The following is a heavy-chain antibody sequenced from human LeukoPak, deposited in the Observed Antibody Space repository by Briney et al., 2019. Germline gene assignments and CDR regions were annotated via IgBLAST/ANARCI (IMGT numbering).Heavy chain of an antibody. CDR1: GFSFSTYS. D-gene: IGHD6-6*01. J-gene: IGHJ4*02. Sequence: GGSLRLSCAASGFSFSTYSMSWVRQAPGKGLEWVSAISGSGGSTYYADSVKGRFTISRDNSKNTLYLQMNSLRAEDTAVYYCAKDSSRSSSYYFDYWGQGTLVTVSS. CDR2: ISGSGGST. CDR3: AKDSSRSSSYYFDY. V-gene: IGHV3-23*01.